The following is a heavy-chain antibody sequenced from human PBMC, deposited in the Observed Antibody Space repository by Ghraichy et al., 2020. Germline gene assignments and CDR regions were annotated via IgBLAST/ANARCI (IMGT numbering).Heavy chain of an antibody. Sequence: GGSLRLSCAASGFTFSTYSMHWVRQAPGKGPEWVAVISHDGTFKYYADSVKGRFTITRDNSKNTLLLQMNSLRAEDTALYYCARDIKSSSWSYYYYAMDVWGQGTMVTVSS. CDR3: ARDIKSSSWSYYYYAMDV. J-gene: IGHJ6*02. CDR2: ISHDGTFK. CDR1: GFTFSTYS. V-gene: IGHV3-30-3*01. D-gene: IGHD6-13*01.